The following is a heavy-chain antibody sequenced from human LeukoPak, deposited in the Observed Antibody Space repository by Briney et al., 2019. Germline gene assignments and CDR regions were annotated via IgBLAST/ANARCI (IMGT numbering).Heavy chain of an antibody. D-gene: IGHD5-18*01. CDR3: ARGRKYSYGYRVNELGSGYFDN. CDR1: GGCITSANW. J-gene: IGHJ4*02. Sequence: SETLSLTCAVSGGCITSANWWSWVRQSPGKGLDWIGEIYHTGNTNYNPSLNSRVSISLDTSKNQFSLKLSSVTAADTAVYYCARGRKYSYGYRVNELGSGYFDNWGQGTLVTVPS. CDR2: IYHTGNT. V-gene: IGHV4-4*02.